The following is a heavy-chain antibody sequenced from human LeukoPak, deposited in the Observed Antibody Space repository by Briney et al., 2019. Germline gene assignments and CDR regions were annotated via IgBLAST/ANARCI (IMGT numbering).Heavy chain of an antibody. CDR2: IYYSGST. J-gene: IGHJ4*02. CDR1: GGSISSGGYY. CDR3: ARMGGDYDFDY. Sequence: SETLSLTCTVSGGSISSGGYYWSWIRQHPGKGLEWIGYIYYSGSTYYNPSLKSRVTISVDTSKNQFSLKLSSVTAADTAVYYYARMGGDYDFDYWGQGTLVTVSS. V-gene: IGHV4-31*03. D-gene: IGHD4-17*01.